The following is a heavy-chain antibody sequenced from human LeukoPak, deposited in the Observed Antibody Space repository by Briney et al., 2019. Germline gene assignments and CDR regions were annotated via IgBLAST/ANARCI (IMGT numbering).Heavy chain of an antibody. D-gene: IGHD6-19*01. Sequence: SETLSLICTVSGGSISSFYWSWIRQPPGKGLEWIGYIYYSGSTNYNPSLKSRVTISVDTSKNQFSLKLSSVTAADTAVYYCASRSGWYYPDYWGQGTLVTVSS. CDR3: ASRSGWYYPDY. J-gene: IGHJ4*02. CDR1: GGSISSFY. V-gene: IGHV4-59*08. CDR2: IYYSGST.